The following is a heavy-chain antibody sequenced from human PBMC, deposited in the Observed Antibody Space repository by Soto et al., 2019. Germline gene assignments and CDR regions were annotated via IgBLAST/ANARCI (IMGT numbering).Heavy chain of an antibody. D-gene: IGHD4-17*01. Sequence: EVQLLESGGGLVQPGGSLRLSCAASGFTFSSYAMSWVRQAPGKGLEWVSAISGSGGSTYYADSEKGRFTISRDNSKNTLYLQMNSLRAEDTAVYYCAKDRTTVVTPGEVWFDPWGQGTLVTVSS. CDR1: GFTFSSYA. V-gene: IGHV3-23*01. CDR2: ISGSGGST. CDR3: AKDRTTVVTPGEVWFDP. J-gene: IGHJ5*02.